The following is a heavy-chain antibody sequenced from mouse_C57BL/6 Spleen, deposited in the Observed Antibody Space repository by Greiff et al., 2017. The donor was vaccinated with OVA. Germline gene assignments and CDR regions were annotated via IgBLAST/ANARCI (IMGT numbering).Heavy chain of an antibody. CDR2: IYTGSGNT. CDR1: GYTFTDYY. Sequence: QVQLQQSGPELVKPGASVKISCKASGYTFTDYYINWVQQRPGQGLEWIGWIYTGSGNTKYNEKFKGKATLSVDTSYSTAYMQLISLTSEDSAVDFCARADYGSGGYFDVWGTGTTVTVSS. CDR3: ARADYGSGGYFDV. D-gene: IGHD1-1*01. V-gene: IGHV1-84*01. J-gene: IGHJ1*03.